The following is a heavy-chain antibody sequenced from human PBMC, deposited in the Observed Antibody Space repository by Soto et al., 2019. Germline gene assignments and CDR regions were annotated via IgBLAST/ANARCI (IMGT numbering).Heavy chain of an antibody. CDR1: GFTFSTYW. CDR2: INQDGSEK. V-gene: IGHV3-7*03. Sequence: PGLTLRLSCTFSGFTFSTYWMSWVRQAPGKGLEWVANINQDGSEKYYVDSVKGRFTISRGNAKNSLFLQMNSLRAEDTDMYYCARGEHTFRYWGQGALVTVSS. J-gene: IGHJ4*02. CDR3: ARGEHTFRY.